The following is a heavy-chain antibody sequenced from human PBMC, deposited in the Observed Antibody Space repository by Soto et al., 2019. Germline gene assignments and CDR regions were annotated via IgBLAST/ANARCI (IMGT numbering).Heavy chain of an antibody. J-gene: IGHJ6*02. CDR3: ARVVMTTVPASYDYGMDV. CDR1: GGTFSSYA. CDR2: IIPFIGTA. D-gene: IGHD4-4*01. V-gene: IGHV1-69*18. Sequence: QVQLVQSGAEVKKPGSSGTVSCKASGGTFSSYAISWVRQAPGQGLEWMGRIIPFIGTANYAQKVQGRVTITADESTSTAYMELTTLRSEDTAVYYCARVVMTTVPASYDYGMDVWGQGTTVTFSS.